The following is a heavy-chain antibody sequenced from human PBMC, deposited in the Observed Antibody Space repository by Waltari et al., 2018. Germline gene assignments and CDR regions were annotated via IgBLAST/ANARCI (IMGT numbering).Heavy chain of an antibody. CDR3: VCRIAETYFDY. CDR2: IIPDSGGT. D-gene: IGHD6-13*01. J-gene: IGHJ4*02. V-gene: IGHV1-2*02. CDR1: GYPFTDYY. Sequence: QVQLVQSGAEVKKPGASVKVSCNASGYPFTDYYIQWVRQAPGHGLEWMGWIIPDSGGTNYAQKFQGRVTMTRDTSISTAYMELSRLRSDDTAVYYCVCRIAETYFDYWGQGTLVTVSS.